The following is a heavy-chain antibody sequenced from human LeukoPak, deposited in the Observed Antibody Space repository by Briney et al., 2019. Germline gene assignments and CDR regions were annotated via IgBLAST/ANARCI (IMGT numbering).Heavy chain of an antibody. CDR1: GFTFSGCG. D-gene: IGHD5-18*01. CDR2: IWYDGRDK. CDR3: AKDPYSYGSYFDY. V-gene: IGHV3-30*02. Sequence: GGSLRLSCATSGFTFSGCGMHWVRQAPGKGLEWVAFIWYDGRDKYYVDSVKGRFTISRDNSKNTLYLQMNSLRAEDTAMYYCAKDPYSYGSYFDYWGQGTLVTVSS. J-gene: IGHJ4*02.